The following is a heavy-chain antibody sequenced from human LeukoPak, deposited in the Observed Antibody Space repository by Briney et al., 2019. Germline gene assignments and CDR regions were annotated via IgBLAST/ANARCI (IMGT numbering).Heavy chain of an antibody. J-gene: IGHJ3*02. Sequence: SETLSLTCTVSGGSISRYYWSWIRQPPGKGLEWIGYIYYSGTTNYNPSLKRRVTISVDTSKNQFSLKLSSVTAADTAVYYCARDSRILGRDWLAFDIWGQGTMVTVSS. V-gene: IGHV4-59*01. CDR1: GGSISRYY. CDR3: ARDSRILGRDWLAFDI. CDR2: IYYSGTT. D-gene: IGHD3/OR15-3a*01.